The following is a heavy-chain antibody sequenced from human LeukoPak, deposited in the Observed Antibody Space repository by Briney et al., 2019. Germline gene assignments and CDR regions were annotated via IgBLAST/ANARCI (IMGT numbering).Heavy chain of an antibody. CDR2: INPNSGGT. D-gene: IGHD3-22*01. CDR1: GYTFTGFY. J-gene: IGHJ4*02. V-gene: IGHV1-2*02. Sequence: GASVKVSCKASGYTFTGFYMHWVRQAPGQGLEWMGWINPNSGGTNHAQKFQGRVTMTRDTSISTAYMELSRLRSDDTAVYYCARLSDSSGYYYLDYWGQGTLVTVSS. CDR3: ARLSDSSGYYYLDY.